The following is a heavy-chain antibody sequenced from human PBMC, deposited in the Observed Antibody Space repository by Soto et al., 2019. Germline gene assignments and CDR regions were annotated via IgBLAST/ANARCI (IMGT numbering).Heavy chain of an antibody. CDR3: ARDRAEYSSSSKGEGWFDP. D-gene: IGHD6-6*01. Sequence: PSETLSLTCAVSGGSISSGGYSWSWIRQPPGKGLEWIGYIYHSGSTYYNPSLKSRVTISVDRSKNQFSLKLSSVTAADTAVYYCARDRAEYSSSSKGEGWFDPWGQGTLVTVSS. V-gene: IGHV4-30-2*01. J-gene: IGHJ5*02. CDR1: GGSISSGGYS. CDR2: IYHSGST.